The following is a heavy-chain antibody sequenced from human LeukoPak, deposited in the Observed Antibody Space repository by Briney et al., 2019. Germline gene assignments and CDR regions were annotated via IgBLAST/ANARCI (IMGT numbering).Heavy chain of an antibody. V-gene: IGHV1-18*01. CDR2: ISAYNGNT. CDR3: ARERGDYYDSSGQWFDP. Sequence: ASVKVSCKASGYTFTSYGISWVRQAPGQGLEWRGWISAYNGNTNYAQKFQGRVTITADESTSTAYMELSSLRSEDTAVYYCARERGDYYDSSGQWFDPWGQGTLVTVSS. D-gene: IGHD3-22*01. J-gene: IGHJ5*02. CDR1: GYTFTSYG.